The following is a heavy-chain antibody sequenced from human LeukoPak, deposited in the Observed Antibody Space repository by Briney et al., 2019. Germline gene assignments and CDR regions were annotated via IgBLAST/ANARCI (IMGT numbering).Heavy chain of an antibody. CDR1: GFTFSSYA. CDR2: ISYDGSNK. Sequence: GRSLRLSCAASGFTFSSYAMPWVRQAPGKGLEWVAVISYDGSNKYYADSVKGRFTISRDNSKNTLYLQMNSLRAEDTAVYYCAREGLAMIVVFDYWGQGTLVTVSS. CDR3: AREGLAMIVVFDY. V-gene: IGHV3-30*01. J-gene: IGHJ4*02. D-gene: IGHD3-22*01.